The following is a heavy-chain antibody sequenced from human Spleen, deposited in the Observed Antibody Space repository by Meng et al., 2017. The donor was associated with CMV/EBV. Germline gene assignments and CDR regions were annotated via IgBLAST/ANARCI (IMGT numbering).Heavy chain of an antibody. Sequence: ASVKVSCKASGYTFTGYYMHWVRQAPGQGLEWMGWINPNSGGTNYAQKFQGRVTMTRDTSISTAYMELSRLRSDDTAVYYCARVPATAIVDGAYYYYYYGMDVWGQGTTVTVSS. D-gene: IGHD2-2*02. CDR2: INPNSGGT. V-gene: IGHV1-2*02. CDR3: ARVPATAIVDGAYYYYYYGMDV. J-gene: IGHJ6*02. CDR1: GYTFTGYY.